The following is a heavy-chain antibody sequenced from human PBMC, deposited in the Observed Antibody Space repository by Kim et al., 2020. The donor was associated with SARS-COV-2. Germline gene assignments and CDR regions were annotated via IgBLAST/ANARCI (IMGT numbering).Heavy chain of an antibody. V-gene: IGHV3-74*01. J-gene: IGHJ6*02. D-gene: IGHD3-10*01. Sequence: GGSLRLSCAASGFTFSSYWMHWVRQAPGKGLVWVSRINSDGSSTSYADSVKGRFTISRDNAKNTLYLQMNSLRAEDTAVYYCARGVAGMVRGVTRPFGMDVWGQGTTVTVSS. CDR2: INSDGSST. CDR3: ARGVAGMVRGVTRPFGMDV. CDR1: GFTFSSYW.